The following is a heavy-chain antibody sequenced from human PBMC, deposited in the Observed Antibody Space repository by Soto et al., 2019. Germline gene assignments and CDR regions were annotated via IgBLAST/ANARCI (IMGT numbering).Heavy chain of an antibody. V-gene: IGHV1-46*01. J-gene: IGHJ4*02. CDR1: GYDFTDHY. CDR3: ARAPRGGVIIVITSAQIDY. Sequence: GASVKVSCKASGYDFTDHYIHWVRQAHGQGLEWMGIISPDGGSTRYSQKFQARITMTRDTSTSTVYMELSSLRSEDTAVYYCARAPRGGVIIVITSAQIDYWGQGTLVTV. CDR2: ISPDGGST. D-gene: IGHD3-10*01.